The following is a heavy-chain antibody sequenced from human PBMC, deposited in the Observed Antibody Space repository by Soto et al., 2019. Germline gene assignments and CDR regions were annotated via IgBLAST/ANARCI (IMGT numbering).Heavy chain of an antibody. CDR2: ISYDGSNK. CDR1: GFTFSSYA. J-gene: IGHJ4*02. D-gene: IGHD2-8*01. CDR3: ARGLMVYAIMASFDY. Sequence: QVPLVESGGGVVQPGRSLRLSCAASGFTFSSYAMHWVRQAPGKGLEWVAVISYDGSNKYYADSVKGRFTISRDNSKNTLYLQMNSLRAEDTAVYYCARGLMVYAIMASFDYWGQGTLVTVSS. V-gene: IGHV3-30-3*01.